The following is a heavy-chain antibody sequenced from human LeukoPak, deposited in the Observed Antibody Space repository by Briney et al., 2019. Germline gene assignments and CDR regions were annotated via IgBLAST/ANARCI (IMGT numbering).Heavy chain of an antibody. CDR3: ARGTDSSGYD. D-gene: IGHD3-22*01. V-gene: IGHV4-59*01. J-gene: IGHJ4*02. Sequence: SETLSLTCTVSGGSISSYYWSWIRQPPGKGLEWIGYIYYSGSTNYNPSLKSRVTISVDTSKNQFSLKLSSVTAADTAVYYCARGTDSSGYDWGQGTLVTVSS. CDR1: GGSISSYY. CDR2: IYYSGST.